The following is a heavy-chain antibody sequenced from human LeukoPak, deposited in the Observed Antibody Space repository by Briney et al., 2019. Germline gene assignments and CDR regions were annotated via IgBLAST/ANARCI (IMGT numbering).Heavy chain of an antibody. Sequence: PGGSLRLSCAASGFTFSSYAMSWVRQAPGKGLEWIGEINHSGSTNYNPSLKSRVTISVDTSKNQFSLKLSSVTAADTAVYYCARVGINSRWFGELLWYWFDPWGQGTLVTVSS. CDR3: ARVGINSRWFGELLWYWFDP. D-gene: IGHD3-10*01. V-gene: IGHV4-34*01. J-gene: IGHJ5*02. CDR1: GFTFSSYA. CDR2: INHSGST.